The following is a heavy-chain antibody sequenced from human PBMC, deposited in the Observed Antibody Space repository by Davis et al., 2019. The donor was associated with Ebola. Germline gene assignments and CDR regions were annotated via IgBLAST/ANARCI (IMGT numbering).Heavy chain of an antibody. CDR1: GFDFTNSA. CDR3: AAEQHLALQRFHYGMDV. D-gene: IGHD3-10*01. J-gene: IGHJ6*02. Sequence: SVKVSCKGSGFDFTNSAMQWVRQARGKRLEWIGWIAVDSGDTNYAQKFQERVTITRDISTITAYMEVRSLRSEDTAVYYCAAEQHLALQRFHYGMDVWGQGTTVTVSS. V-gene: IGHV1-58*02. CDR2: IAVDSGDT.